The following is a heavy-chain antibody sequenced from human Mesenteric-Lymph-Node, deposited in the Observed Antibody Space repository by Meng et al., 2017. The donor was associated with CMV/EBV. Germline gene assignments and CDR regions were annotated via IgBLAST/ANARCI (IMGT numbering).Heavy chain of an antibody. Sequence: GESLKISCVASGFPLTDYAMNWVRQAPGKGLEWVSSISISSRYINYADSVKGRFTISRDNSQNTLYLQLNSLRAEDTALFYCARQLFDYWGQGTLVTVSS. CDR3: ARQLFDY. CDR2: ISISSRYI. J-gene: IGHJ4*02. V-gene: IGHV3-21*01. D-gene: IGHD6-13*01. CDR1: GFPLTDYA.